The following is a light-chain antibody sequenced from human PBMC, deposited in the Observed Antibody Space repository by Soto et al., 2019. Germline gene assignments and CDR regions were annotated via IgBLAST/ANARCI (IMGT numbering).Light chain of an antibody. J-gene: IGLJ3*02. CDR2: DVS. CDR1: SSDVGVYNY. Sequence: QSVLTQPASVSGSPGQSITISCAGTSSDVGVYNYVSWYQQHPGTAPKLMIYDVSNRPSGVSNRFSGSKSGNTASLTISGLQAEDEADYYCSSYTSSSLVFGGGTKLTVL. CDR3: SSYTSSSLV. V-gene: IGLV2-14*01.